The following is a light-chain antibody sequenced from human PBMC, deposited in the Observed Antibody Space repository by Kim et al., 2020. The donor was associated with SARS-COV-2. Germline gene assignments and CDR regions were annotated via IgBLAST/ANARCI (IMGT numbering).Light chain of an antibody. V-gene: IGLV2-8*01. CDR3: SSYPGNSNLL. Sequence: GQSVTISCTGTSSDIGAYNYVSWYQQHPGKAPKLIIYEVSMRPSGVPDRFSGSKSGSTASLTVSGLQSDDEAHYYCSSYPGNSNLLFGGGTKLTVL. CDR2: EVS. CDR1: SSDIGAYNY. J-gene: IGLJ2*01.